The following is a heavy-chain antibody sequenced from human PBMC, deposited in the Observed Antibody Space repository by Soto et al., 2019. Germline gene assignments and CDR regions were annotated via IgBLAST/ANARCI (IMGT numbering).Heavy chain of an antibody. CDR1: GFTLSMSA. Sequence: EVQLMESGGGLVQPGGSLRLSCASSGFTLSMSAVNWVRQAPGKGLEWVSYISDSGDRTYYADSVKGRFTISRDRSKNTVSLQIDSLRAEDTAVYYGSKDRGIIVKAGDAFDVWGQGTKVTVSS. CDR3: SKDRGIIVKAGDAFDV. CDR2: ISDSGDRT. D-gene: IGHD3-16*02. V-gene: IGHV3-23*01. J-gene: IGHJ3*01.